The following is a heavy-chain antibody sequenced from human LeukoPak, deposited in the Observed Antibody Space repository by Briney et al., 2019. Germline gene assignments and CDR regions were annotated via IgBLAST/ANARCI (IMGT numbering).Heavy chain of an antibody. D-gene: IGHD3-3*01. Sequence: GGSLRLSCAASRFTFSSYAMSWVRQAPGKGLEWVSAISGSGGSTYYAGSVKGRLTISRDNSKNTLYLQMNSLRAEDTAVYYCAKGATIFGVVIMEAEYFQHWGQGTLVTVSS. V-gene: IGHV3-23*01. CDR2: ISGSGGST. CDR1: RFTFSSYA. J-gene: IGHJ1*01. CDR3: AKGATIFGVVIMEAEYFQH.